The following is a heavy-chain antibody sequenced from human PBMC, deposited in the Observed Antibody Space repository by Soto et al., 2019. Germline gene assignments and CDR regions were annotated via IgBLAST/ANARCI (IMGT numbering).Heavy chain of an antibody. CDR2: IIPMLTVT. CDR1: GGTFNTYT. D-gene: IGHD2-2*01. V-gene: IGHV1-69*02. CDR3: SIGSWSAETFDV. Sequence: QVHLIQSGAEVKKPGSSVKVSCKAAGGTFNTYTLIWVRQAPGHGLEWKGRIIPMLTVTNSAQKFQGRLTLTAYKSTGTAFMELTSLRSEDMAFYYCSIGSWSAETFDVWGQGTMVTVSS. J-gene: IGHJ3*01.